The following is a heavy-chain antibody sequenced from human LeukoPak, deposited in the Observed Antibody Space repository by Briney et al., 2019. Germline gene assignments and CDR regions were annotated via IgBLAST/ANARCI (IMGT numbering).Heavy chain of an antibody. J-gene: IGHJ3*02. CDR3: ARGGGI. CDR2: IKQDGSEE. D-gene: IGHD2-15*01. Sequence: GGSLRLSCVVSGFTFSLYWMNWVRQAPGKGLERVANIKQDGSEEYYVDSVKGRFTISRDNAKNSLYLQMNSLRVEDTAVYYCARGGGIWGQGTMVTVSS. CDR1: GFTFSLYW. V-gene: IGHV3-7*01.